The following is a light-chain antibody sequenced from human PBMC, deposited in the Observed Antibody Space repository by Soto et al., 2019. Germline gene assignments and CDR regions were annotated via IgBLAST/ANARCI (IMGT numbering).Light chain of an antibody. CDR1: HSISGW. CDR2: KAS. J-gene: IGKJ2*01. V-gene: IGKV1-5*03. CDR3: HQYHSFFNYT. Sequence: DIQMTQSPSTLSASVGDRVTITCRASHSISGWLAWYQQKPGKAPKLLIYKASTLDSGVPSRFSGSGSGTEFTLTISSLQPDDFATYYCHQYHSFFNYTFGQGTKLEIK.